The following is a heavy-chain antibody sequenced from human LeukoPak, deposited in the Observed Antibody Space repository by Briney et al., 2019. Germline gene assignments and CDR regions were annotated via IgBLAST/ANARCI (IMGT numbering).Heavy chain of an antibody. Sequence: GSLRLSCAASGFTFSGHAMSWVRQAPGKGLEWIGEIYHSGSTNYNLSLKSRVTISVDASKYQCSLRLSSVTAADTAVYYCARGLNYGGSGYYFDSWGPGTLVTVSS. J-gene: IGHJ4*02. CDR2: IYHSGST. CDR3: ARGLNYGGSGYYFDS. D-gene: IGHD3-22*01. CDR1: GFTFSGHA. V-gene: IGHV4-4*02.